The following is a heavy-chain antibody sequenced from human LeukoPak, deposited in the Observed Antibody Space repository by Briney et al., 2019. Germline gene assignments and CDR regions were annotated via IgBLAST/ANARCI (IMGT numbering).Heavy chain of an antibody. D-gene: IGHD6-13*01. CDR1: GFTVSSNY. V-gene: IGHV3-53*01. CDR2: IYSGGST. Sequence: GGSLRLSCAASGFTVSSNYMSWVRQAPGKRLEWVSVIYSGGSTYYADSVKGRFTISRDNSKNTLYLQMNSLRAEDTAVYYCASAGYSSSWSNWFDPWGQGTLVTVSS. CDR3: ASAGYSSSWSNWFDP. J-gene: IGHJ5*02.